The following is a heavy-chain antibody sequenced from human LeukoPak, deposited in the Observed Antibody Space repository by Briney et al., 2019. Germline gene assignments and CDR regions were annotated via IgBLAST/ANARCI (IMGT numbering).Heavy chain of an antibody. V-gene: IGHV3-23*01. CDR2: LSDAGSRI. Sequence: GGSLRLSSAASGFTFSSYAMSWVRQAPGKGLEWVSGLSDAGSRIYYADSVKGRFTISRDNSKNTLYLQMNSLRAEDTALYYCAKDYKVTRGDFFDYWGQGALVTVSS. D-gene: IGHD4-11*01. CDR1: GFTFSSYA. J-gene: IGHJ4*02. CDR3: AKDYKVTRGDFFDY.